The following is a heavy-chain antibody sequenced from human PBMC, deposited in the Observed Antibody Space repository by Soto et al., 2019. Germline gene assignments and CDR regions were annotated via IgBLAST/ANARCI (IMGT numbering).Heavy chain of an antibody. CDR3: ARGGVPVHYYDSRGGMDV. D-gene: IGHD3-22*01. J-gene: IGHJ6*02. Sequence: PSETLSLTCTVSGGSISSGGYYWSWIRQHPGKGLEWIGYIYYSGSTYYNPSLKSRVTISVDTSKNQFSLKLSSVTAADTAVYYCARGGVPVHYYDSRGGMDVWGQGTTVTVSS. CDR2: IYYSGST. CDR1: GGSISSGGYY. V-gene: IGHV4-31*03.